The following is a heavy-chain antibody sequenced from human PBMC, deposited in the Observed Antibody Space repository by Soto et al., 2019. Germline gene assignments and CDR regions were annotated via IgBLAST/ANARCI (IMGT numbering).Heavy chain of an antibody. V-gene: IGHV3-21*01. Sequence: EVQLVESGGGLVKPGGSLRLSCAASGFTFSSYSMNWVRQAPGKGLEWVSSISSSSSYIYYAASVKGRFTISRDNAKNLLYLQMHSLRAEDTAVYYCASDRHGYKSPGYWGQGTLVTVSS. CDR3: ASDRHGYKSPGY. D-gene: IGHD5-12*01. CDR1: GFTFSSYS. J-gene: IGHJ4*02. CDR2: ISSSSSYI.